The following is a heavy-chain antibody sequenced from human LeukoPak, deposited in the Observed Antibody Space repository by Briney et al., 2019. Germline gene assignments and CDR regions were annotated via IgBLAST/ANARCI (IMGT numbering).Heavy chain of an antibody. Sequence: GASVKVSCKASGYTFTSYYMHWVRQAPGQGLEWMGRINPNSGGTNSAQKFQGRVTMARDTSISTAYMELSRLRSDDTAVYYCARGALDTAMAVAGFDYWGQGTLVTVSS. J-gene: IGHJ4*02. CDR1: GYTFTSYY. D-gene: IGHD5-18*01. V-gene: IGHV1-2*06. CDR3: ARGALDTAMAVAGFDY. CDR2: INPNSGGT.